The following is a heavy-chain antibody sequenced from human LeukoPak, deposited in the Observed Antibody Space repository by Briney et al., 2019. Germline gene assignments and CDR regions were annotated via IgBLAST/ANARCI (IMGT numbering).Heavy chain of an antibody. CDR1: GYTFTSHD. D-gene: IGHD6-13*01. V-gene: IGHV1-8*01. CDR2: MNPNSGNT. Sequence: ASVKVSCKASGYTFTSHDINWVRQATGQGLEWMGWMNPNSGNTGYAQKFQGRVTMTRNTSISTAYMELSSLRTADTAVYYCARWAYLYSSSWYPREHYYYYMDVWGKGTTVTISS. J-gene: IGHJ6*03. CDR3: ARWAYLYSSSWYPREHYYYYMDV.